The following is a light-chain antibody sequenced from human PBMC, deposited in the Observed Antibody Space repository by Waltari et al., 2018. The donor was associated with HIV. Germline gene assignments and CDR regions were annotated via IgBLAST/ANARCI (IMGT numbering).Light chain of an antibody. V-gene: IGKV1-5*03. CDR2: KAS. CDR1: QTVYNW. Sequence: DIPLTQSTSTVSASVGDRITITCRASQTVYNWLAWYQQRPGKAPKLLIYKASTLESGVPPRFSGSGSGTEFTLTINGLQSDDFATYYCQQYYSYSTFGPGTKVDIK. J-gene: IGKJ3*01. CDR3: QQYYSYST.